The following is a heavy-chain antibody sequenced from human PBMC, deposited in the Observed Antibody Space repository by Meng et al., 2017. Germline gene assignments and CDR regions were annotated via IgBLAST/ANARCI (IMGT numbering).Heavy chain of an antibody. V-gene: IGHV1-69*01. J-gene: IGHJ4*02. D-gene: IGHD3-22*01. CDR1: GGTFSSYA. Sequence: QVEVVQFGAGVKKPWSPVKVSCKASGGTFSSYAISWVRQAPGQGLEWMGGIIPIFGTANYAQKFQGRVTITADESTSTAYMELSSLRSEDTAVYYCARERLDYYDSSGYYLGGFDYWGQGTLVTVSS. CDR3: ARERLDYYDSSGYYLGGFDY. CDR2: IIPIFGTA.